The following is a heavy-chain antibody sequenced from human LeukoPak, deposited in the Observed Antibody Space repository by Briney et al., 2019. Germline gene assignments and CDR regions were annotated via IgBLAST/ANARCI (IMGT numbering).Heavy chain of an antibody. Sequence: PGGSLRLSCAASGFTFSSYGMHWVRQAPGKGLEWVAFIRYDGSNKYYADSVKGRFTISRDNSKNTLYLQMNSLRAEDTAVYYCAKGMVYAYSDAFDIWGQGTMVTVSS. J-gene: IGHJ3*02. D-gene: IGHD2-8*01. CDR3: AKGMVYAYSDAFDI. V-gene: IGHV3-30*02. CDR1: GFTFSSYG. CDR2: IRYDGSNK.